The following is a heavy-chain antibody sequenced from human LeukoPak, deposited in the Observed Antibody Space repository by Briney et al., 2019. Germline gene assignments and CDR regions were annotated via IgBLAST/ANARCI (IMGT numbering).Heavy chain of an antibody. CDR2: IYYSGST. Sequence: PSETLSLTCTVSGGSISSYYWSWIRQPPGKGLEWIGYIYYSGSTNYNPSLKSRVTISVDTSKNQFSLKLSSVTAADTAVYYCARGYCSGGSCPQRQDSPPYYYYGMDVWGQGTTVTVS. CDR3: ARGYCSGGSCPQRQDSPPYYYYGMDV. D-gene: IGHD2-15*01. CDR1: GGSISSYY. J-gene: IGHJ6*02. V-gene: IGHV4-59*12.